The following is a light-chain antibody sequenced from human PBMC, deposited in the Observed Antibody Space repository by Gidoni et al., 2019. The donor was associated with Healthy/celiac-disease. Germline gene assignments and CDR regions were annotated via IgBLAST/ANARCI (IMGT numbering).Light chain of an antibody. J-gene: IGLJ1*01. CDR2: EVS. CDR3: SSYAGSNNYV. Sequence: QSALTQPPSASGSPGQSVTISCPGTSSYVGGYNYVSWYQQHPGKAPKLMIYEVSTRPSGVPDRFSGSKSGNTASLTVSGLQAEDEADYYCSSYAGSNNYVFGTGTKVTVL. V-gene: IGLV2-8*01. CDR1: SSYVGGYNY.